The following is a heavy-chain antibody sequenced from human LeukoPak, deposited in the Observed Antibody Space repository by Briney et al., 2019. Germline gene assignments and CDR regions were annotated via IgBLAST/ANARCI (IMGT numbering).Heavy chain of an antibody. D-gene: IGHD3-9*01. Sequence: SETLSLTCTVSGGSISSYYWSWIRQPPGKGLEWIGYIYYSGSTNYNPSLKSRVTISVDTSKNQFSLKLSSVTAADTAVYYCARSFPRSALTGYYTNYYYGMDVWGQGTTVTVSS. CDR2: IYYSGST. J-gene: IGHJ6*02. CDR3: ARSFPRSALTGYYTNYYYGMDV. V-gene: IGHV4-59*12. CDR1: GGSISSYY.